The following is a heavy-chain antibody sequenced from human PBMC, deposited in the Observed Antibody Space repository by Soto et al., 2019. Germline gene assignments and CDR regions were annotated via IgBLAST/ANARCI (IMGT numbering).Heavy chain of an antibody. V-gene: IGHV1-24*01. Sequence: ASVKVSCKVSGYTLTELSMHWVRQAPGKGLEWMGGFDPEDGETIYAQKFQGRVTMTEDTSTDTAYMELSSLRSEDTAVYYCATDKPAGYSYGYYKKAFDIWGQGTMVTVSS. CDR3: ATDKPAGYSYGYYKKAFDI. CDR2: FDPEDGET. J-gene: IGHJ3*02. D-gene: IGHD5-18*01. CDR1: GYTLTELS.